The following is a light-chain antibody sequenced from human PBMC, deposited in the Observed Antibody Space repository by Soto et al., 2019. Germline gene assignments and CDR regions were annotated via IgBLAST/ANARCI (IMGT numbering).Light chain of an antibody. CDR2: GAS. Sequence: EIVLTQSPFTLSLSPGERATLSCMASQSVSSSYLAWYQQKPGQAPRLLIYGASSRATGIPDRFSGSGSGTDFTLTISRLEPEDFAVYYCQQYGSSRRACGQGTKGDIK. CDR1: QSVSSSY. V-gene: IGKV3-20*01. CDR3: QQYGSSRRA. J-gene: IGKJ1*01.